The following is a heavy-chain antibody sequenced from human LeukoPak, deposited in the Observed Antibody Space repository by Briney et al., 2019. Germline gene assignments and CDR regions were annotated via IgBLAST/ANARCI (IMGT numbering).Heavy chain of an antibody. CDR2: ISYDGSNK. D-gene: IGHD6-19*01. Sequence: PGRSLRLSCAASGFTFSSYGMRWVRQAPGKGLEWVAVISYDGSNKYYADSVKGRFTISRDNSKNTLYLQMNSLRAEDTAVYYCARDQLKRYSSGWYWWGQGTLVTVSS. CDR3: ARDQLKRYSSGWYW. J-gene: IGHJ4*02. CDR1: GFTFSSYG. V-gene: IGHV3-30*03.